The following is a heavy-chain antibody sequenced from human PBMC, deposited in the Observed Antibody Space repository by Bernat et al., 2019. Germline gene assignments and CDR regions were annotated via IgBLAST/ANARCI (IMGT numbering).Heavy chain of an antibody. Sequence: VQLVESGGGFVQPGRSLRLSCAASGFTFSSYAMHWVRQAPGKGLEWVAVISYDGSNKDYADSVKGGFTISRDNSKNTLYLQMNSLRAEDTAVYYCARGSHRPTWIQDYYYGMDVWGQGTTVTVSS. CDR3: ARGSHRPTWIQDYYYGMDV. V-gene: IGHV3-30-3*01. CDR2: ISYDGSNK. D-gene: IGHD5-18*01. J-gene: IGHJ6*02. CDR1: GFTFSSYA.